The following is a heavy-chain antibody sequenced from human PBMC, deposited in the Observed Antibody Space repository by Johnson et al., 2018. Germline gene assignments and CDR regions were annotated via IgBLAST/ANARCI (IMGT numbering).Heavy chain of an antibody. J-gene: IGHJ3*02. Sequence: QVQLVESGGGVVQPGRSLRLSCAASGFIFSNYAMNWVRQAPGKGLEWVAVISFDGSNKFYADSVKGRFTISRDNSKNTVFLQMNSLRVDDTAVYYCASGDGDYLSLKYTCDIWGQGTMVTVSS. CDR1: GFIFSNYA. CDR3: ASGDGDYLSLKYTCDI. CDR2: ISFDGSNK. V-gene: IGHV3-30-3*01. D-gene: IGHD4-17*01.